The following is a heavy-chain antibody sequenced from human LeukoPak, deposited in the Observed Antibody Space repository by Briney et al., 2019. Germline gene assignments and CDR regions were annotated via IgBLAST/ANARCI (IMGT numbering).Heavy chain of an antibody. CDR3: AKAWSRGLLWFGELRYYFDY. Sequence: GGSLRLSCAASGFTFSSYAMSWVRQAPGKGLEWVSAISGSGGSTYYADSVKGRFTISRDNSKNTLYLQMNSLRAEDTAVYYYAKAWSRGLLWFGELRYYFDYWGQGTLVTVSS. CDR1: GFTFSSYA. V-gene: IGHV3-23*01. CDR2: ISGSGGST. J-gene: IGHJ4*02. D-gene: IGHD3-10*01.